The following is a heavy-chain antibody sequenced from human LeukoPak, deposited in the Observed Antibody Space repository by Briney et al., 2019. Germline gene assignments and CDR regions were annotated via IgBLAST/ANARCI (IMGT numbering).Heavy chain of an antibody. Sequence: SETLSLTCALYGGSFSGDYWSWIRQPPGKGLEWIGEINHSGSSNYNPSLKSRVTISVDTSKNQFSLKLTSVTAADTAVYYCARSYNRVVLRYYWGPGTLVTVSS. CDR2: INHSGSS. J-gene: IGHJ4*02. CDR1: GGSFSGDY. D-gene: IGHD3-3*01. CDR3: ARSYNRVVLRYY. V-gene: IGHV4-34*01.